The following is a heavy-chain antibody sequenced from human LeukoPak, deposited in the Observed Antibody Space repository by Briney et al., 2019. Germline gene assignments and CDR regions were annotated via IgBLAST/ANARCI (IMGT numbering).Heavy chain of an antibody. CDR1: GFTFSSYE. V-gene: IGHV3-15*01. Sequence: GGSLRLSCAASGFTFSSYEMNWVRQAPGKGLEWVGRIKSKTDGGTTDYAAPVKGRFTISRDDSKNTLYLQMNSLKTEDTAVYYCTTVSYYGPGGMDVWGKGTTVTVSS. J-gene: IGHJ6*04. CDR3: TTVSYYGPGGMDV. D-gene: IGHD1-26*01. CDR2: IKSKTDGGTT.